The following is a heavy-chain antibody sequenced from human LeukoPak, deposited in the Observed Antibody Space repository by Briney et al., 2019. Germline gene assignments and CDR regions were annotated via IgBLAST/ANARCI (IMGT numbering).Heavy chain of an antibody. Sequence: GGSLRLSCAASGFTFSSYWMSWVRQAPGKGLEWVANIKQDGSETYYVDSVKGRFTISRDNAKNSLYLQMNSLRAEDTAVYYCARGMYGDTPDYWGQGTLVTVSS. CDR3: ARGMYGDTPDY. CDR1: GFTFSSYW. J-gene: IGHJ4*02. D-gene: IGHD2-8*01. CDR2: IKQDGSET. V-gene: IGHV3-7*01.